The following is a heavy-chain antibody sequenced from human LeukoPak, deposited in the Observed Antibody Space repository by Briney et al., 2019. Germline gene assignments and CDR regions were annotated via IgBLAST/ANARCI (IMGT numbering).Heavy chain of an antibody. Sequence: PGGSLRLSCGVSGFTFAYYGMNWVRQAPGKRLEWLSYISSASNNIYYADSVKGRFTISRDNAKNSLYLQMNSLRAEDTAVYYCARGGDTWEEGPPETFDHWGQGTLVTVSS. J-gene: IGHJ4*02. CDR2: ISSASNNI. D-gene: IGHD2-21*02. CDR1: GFTFAYYG. V-gene: IGHV3-48*04. CDR3: ARGGDTWEEGPPETFDH.